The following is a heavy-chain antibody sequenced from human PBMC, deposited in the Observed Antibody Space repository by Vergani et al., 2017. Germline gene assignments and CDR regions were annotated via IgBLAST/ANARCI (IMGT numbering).Heavy chain of an antibody. J-gene: IGHJ6*03. V-gene: IGHV4-39*01. Sequence: QLQLQESGPGLVKPSETLSLTCTVSGGSISSSSYYWGWIRQPPGKGLEWIGSIYYSGSTYYNPSLKSRVTISVDTSKNQFSLKLSSVTAADTAVDYCARSSANYDVWSGIRRGGYYYYMDVWGKGTTVTVSS. D-gene: IGHD3-3*01. CDR3: ARSSANYDVWSGIRRGGYYYYMDV. CDR2: IYYSGST. CDR1: GGSISSSSYY.